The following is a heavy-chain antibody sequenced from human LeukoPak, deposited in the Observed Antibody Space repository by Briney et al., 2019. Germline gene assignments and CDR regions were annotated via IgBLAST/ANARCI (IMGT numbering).Heavy chain of an antibody. Sequence: GASVKVSCKSSGYTFTGYYMHWVRQAPGQGLEWMGWINPNSGGTNYAQKFQGRVTMTRDTSISTAYMELSRLRSDDTAVYYCARELGFVEYYFDYWGQGTLVTVSS. CDR3: ARELGFVEYYFDY. V-gene: IGHV1-2*02. CDR2: INPNSGGT. D-gene: IGHD2/OR15-2a*01. J-gene: IGHJ4*02. CDR1: GYTFTGYY.